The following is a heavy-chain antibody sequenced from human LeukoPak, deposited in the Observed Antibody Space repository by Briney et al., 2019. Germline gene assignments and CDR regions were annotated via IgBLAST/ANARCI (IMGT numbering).Heavy chain of an antibody. Sequence: ASVKVSCKASGYTFTSYGVSWVRQAPGQGLEWMGWISAYNGNTNYAQKLQGRVTMTTDTSTSTAYMELRSLRSDDTAVYYCARDKRVITMIPYYYGMDVWGQGTTVTVSS. CDR2: ISAYNGNT. CDR3: ARDKRVITMIPYYYGMDV. D-gene: IGHD3-22*01. J-gene: IGHJ6*02. V-gene: IGHV1-18*01. CDR1: GYTFTSYG.